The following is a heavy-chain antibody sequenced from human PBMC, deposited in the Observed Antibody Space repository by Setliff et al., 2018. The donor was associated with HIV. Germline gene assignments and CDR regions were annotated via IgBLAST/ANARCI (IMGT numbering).Heavy chain of an antibody. J-gene: IGHJ4*02. V-gene: IGHV3-64*02. D-gene: IGHD5-12*01. Sequence: PGGSLRLSCAASGFAFSNYGMHWVRQAPGKRLEYVSAISNTGDHTYYADSGKGRFTISRDNSKNRLDLQMGSLGAEDTAVYYCARGQGAYSGYDYDYWGQGTLVTVSS. CDR3: ARGQGAYSGYDYDY. CDR2: ISNTGDHT. CDR1: GFAFSNYG.